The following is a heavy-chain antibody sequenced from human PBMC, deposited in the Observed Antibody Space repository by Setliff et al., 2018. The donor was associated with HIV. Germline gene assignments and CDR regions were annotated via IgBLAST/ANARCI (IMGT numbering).Heavy chain of an antibody. J-gene: IGHJ4*02. V-gene: IGHV4-59*01. CDR3: ARFYYDSSGYYSGYDY. D-gene: IGHD3-22*01. CDR2: IYYSGIT. CDR1: GDSISGYY. Sequence: PSETLSLTCTVSGDSISGYYWSWIRQPPGKGLEWIGYIYYSGITKYNPSLKSRVTISVDTSKSQFSLKLSSVTAADTAVYYCARFYYDSSGYYSGYDYWGQGTLVTVSS.